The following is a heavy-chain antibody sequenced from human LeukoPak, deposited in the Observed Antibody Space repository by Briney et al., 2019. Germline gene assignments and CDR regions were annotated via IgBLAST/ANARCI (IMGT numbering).Heavy chain of an antibody. J-gene: IGHJ4*02. CDR1: GFTFSNFA. CDR2: ISSSSSYI. V-gene: IGHV3-21*01. D-gene: IGHD6-19*01. CDR3: ARDLDAAVAGFDY. Sequence: GGSLRLSCAASGFTFSNFAMTWVRQAPGKGLEWVSSISSSSSYIYYADSVKGRFTISRDNAKNSLYLQMNSLRAEDTAVYYCARDLDAAVAGFDYWGQGTLVTVSS.